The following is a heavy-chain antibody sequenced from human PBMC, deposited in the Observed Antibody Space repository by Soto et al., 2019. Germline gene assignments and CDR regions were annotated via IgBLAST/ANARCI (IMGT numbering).Heavy chain of an antibody. CDR1: GRTFSSHT. V-gene: IGHV1-18*01. D-gene: IGHD6-19*01. CDR3: ARDISGIFFLSSGPPGYWFDP. J-gene: IGHJ5*02. Sequence: SPVKVASKASGRTFSSHTISWVRQAPGQGLEWMGRISPYLGITNYAQKLQGRVTMTTDTSTSTAYMELRSLRSDDTAVYYCARDISGIFFLSSGPPGYWFDPWRKGTRVIVSS. CDR2: ISPYLGIT.